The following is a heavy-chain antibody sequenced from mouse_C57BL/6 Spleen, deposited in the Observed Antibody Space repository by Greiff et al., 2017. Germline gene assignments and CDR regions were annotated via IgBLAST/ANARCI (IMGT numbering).Heavy chain of an antibody. CDR3: ARSENYYGSSFPYYFDY. CDR2: IYPGDGDT. V-gene: IGHV1-82*01. Sequence: VQLQQSGPELVKPGASVKISCKASGYAFSSSWMNWVKQRPGKGLEWIGRIYPGDGDTNYNGKFKGKATLTADKSSSTAYMQPSSLTSEDSAVYFCARSENYYGSSFPYYFDYWGQGTTLTVSS. D-gene: IGHD1-1*01. CDR1: GYAFSSSW. J-gene: IGHJ2*01.